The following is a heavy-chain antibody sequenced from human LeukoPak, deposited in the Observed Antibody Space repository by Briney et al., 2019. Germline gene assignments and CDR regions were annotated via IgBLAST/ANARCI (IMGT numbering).Heavy chain of an antibody. V-gene: IGHV1-18*01. CDR2: INANNDQT. Sequence: ASVNVSCKASGYTFNSYGVTWVRQAPGQGLEWMGWINANNDQTHYGQNLQDRVTMTTDPSTRTLYMNLRTLRADDTAMYYCARLNLIRGVRVIDYWGQGTLVTVSS. CDR1: GYTFNSYG. CDR3: ARLNLIRGVRVIDY. J-gene: IGHJ4*02. D-gene: IGHD3-10*01.